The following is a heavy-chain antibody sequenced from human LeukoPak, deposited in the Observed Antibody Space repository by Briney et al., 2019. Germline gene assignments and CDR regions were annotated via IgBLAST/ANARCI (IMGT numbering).Heavy chain of an antibody. CDR2: IYSGGST. D-gene: IGHD2-15*01. V-gene: IGHV3-53*04. J-gene: IGHJ3*02. Sequence: GGSLRLSCAASGFTVSSNYMSWVRQAPGKGLEWVSVIYSGGSTYYADSVKGRFTISRHNSKNTLYLQMNGLRAEDTAVYYCARDFGRDAFDIWGQGTMVTVSS. CDR3: ARDFGRDAFDI. CDR1: GFTVSSNY.